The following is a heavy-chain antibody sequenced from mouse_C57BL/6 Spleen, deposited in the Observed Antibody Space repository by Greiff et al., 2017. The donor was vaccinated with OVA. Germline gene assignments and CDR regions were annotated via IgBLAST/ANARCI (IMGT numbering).Heavy chain of an antibody. Sequence: EVQRVESGGGLVKPGGSLKLSCAASGFTFSSYAMSWVRQTPEKRLEWVATISDGGSYTYYPDNVKGRFPISRDNAKNNLYLQISHLKSEDTAMYYCARRGVTTVVAHWYFDVWGTGTTVTVSS. CDR2: ISDGGSYT. CDR1: GFTFSSYA. J-gene: IGHJ1*03. V-gene: IGHV5-4*03. D-gene: IGHD1-1*01. CDR3: ARRGVTTVVAHWYFDV.